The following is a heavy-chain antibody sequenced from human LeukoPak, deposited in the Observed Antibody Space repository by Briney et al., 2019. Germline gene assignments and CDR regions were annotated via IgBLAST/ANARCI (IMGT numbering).Heavy chain of an antibody. Sequence: PGGSLRLSCAASGFTFSSYGMSWVRQAPGKGLEWVSAISGSGGSTYYADSVKGRFTISRDNSKNTLYLQMNSLRAEDTAVYYCGRKSSYYYDSSGYYYSDYWGQGTLVTVSS. CDR1: GFTFSSYG. V-gene: IGHV3-23*01. D-gene: IGHD3-22*01. CDR3: GRKSSYYYDSSGYYYSDY. CDR2: ISGSGGST. J-gene: IGHJ4*02.